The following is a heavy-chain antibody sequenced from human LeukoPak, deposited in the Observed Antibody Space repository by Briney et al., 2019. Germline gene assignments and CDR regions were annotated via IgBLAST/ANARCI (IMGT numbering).Heavy chain of an antibody. V-gene: IGHV3-30*18. CDR2: ISYDGSNK. J-gene: IGHJ6*02. Sequence: GGSLRLSCAASGFTFSSYGMHWVRQAPGKGLEWVAVISYDGSNKYYADSVKGRFTISRDNSKNTLYLQMNSLRAEDTAVYYCAKVSGTHEEGYYYYYGMDVWGQGTTVTVSS. D-gene: IGHD3-10*01. CDR3: AKVSGTHEEGYYYYYGMDV. CDR1: GFTFSSYG.